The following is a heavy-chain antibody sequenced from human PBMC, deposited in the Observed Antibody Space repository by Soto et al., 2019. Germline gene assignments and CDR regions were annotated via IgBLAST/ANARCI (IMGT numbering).Heavy chain of an antibody. CDR1: GYTFTSYA. Sequence: ASVKVSCKASGYTFTSYAMHWVRQAPGQRLEWMGWINAGNGNTKYSQKCQGRVTITRDTSASTAYMELSSLRSEDTAVYYCARDRGLRSSSSILGGGHQAGRFSHYYYYGMDVWGQGTTVTV. D-gene: IGHD6-6*01. V-gene: IGHV1-3*01. CDR2: INAGNGNT. J-gene: IGHJ6*02. CDR3: ARDRGLRSSSSILGGGHQAGRFSHYYYYGMDV.